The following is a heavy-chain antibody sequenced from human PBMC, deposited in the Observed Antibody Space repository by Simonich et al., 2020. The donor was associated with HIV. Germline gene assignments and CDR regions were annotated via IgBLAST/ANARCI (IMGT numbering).Heavy chain of an antibody. CDR3: AKDLTPSIAARPGRHFFDY. V-gene: IGHV1-2*02. Sequence: QVQLVQSGAEMKKPGASLKGSCKALGYTFTGYYMPWGGQDRGQGFEVVGWINPNRGAQNYAQNFQGVVTMTRDTSISTAYMELSRLRSDDTAVYYCAKDLTPSIAARPGRHFFDYWGQGTLVTVSS. D-gene: IGHD6-6*01. CDR2: INPNRGAQ. J-gene: IGHJ4*02. CDR1: GYTFTGYY.